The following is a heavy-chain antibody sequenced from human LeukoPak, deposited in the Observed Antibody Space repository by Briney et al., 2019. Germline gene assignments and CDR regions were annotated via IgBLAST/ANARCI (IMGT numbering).Heavy chain of an antibody. D-gene: IGHD3-10*01. CDR3: AGGIYGSGSWGFDY. Sequence: PGGSLTLSCTASGFTFSSYDMHWVRQAAGEGLEWVSGIGTAGDTYYQGSLKGRFTISRDNSKNSLYLQRNSLRAGDTAVYYCAGGIYGSGSWGFDYWGQGTLVTVSS. CDR2: IGTAGDT. V-gene: IGHV3-13*04. CDR1: GFTFSSYD. J-gene: IGHJ4*02.